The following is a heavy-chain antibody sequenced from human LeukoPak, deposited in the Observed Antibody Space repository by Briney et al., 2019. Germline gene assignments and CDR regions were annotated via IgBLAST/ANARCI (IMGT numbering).Heavy chain of an antibody. D-gene: IGHD3-10*01. CDR3: ARDRSREGTYGSGSYFPGWFDP. CDR2: IYHSGST. Sequence: PLSLTCTVSGGSISSGGYYWSWIRQPPGKGLEWIGYIYHSGSTYYNPSLKSRVTISVDTSKNQFSVKLTSVTAADTAVYYCARDRSREGTYGSGSYFPGWFDPWGQGTLVTVSS. J-gene: IGHJ5*02. V-gene: IGHV4-30-2*01. CDR1: GGSISSGGYY.